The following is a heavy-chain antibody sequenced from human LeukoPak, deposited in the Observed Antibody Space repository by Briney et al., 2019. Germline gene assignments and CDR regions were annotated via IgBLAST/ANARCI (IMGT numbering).Heavy chain of an antibody. CDR1: GFTFSSYA. Sequence: PGGSLRPSCAASGFTFSSYAMSWVRQAPGKGLEWVSGISGSGGSTYYADSVKGRFTISRDNSKNRLYLQMNSLRAEDTAVYYCAKRPRGNYLDPFDYWGQGTLVTVSS. V-gene: IGHV3-23*01. J-gene: IGHJ4*02. CDR3: AKRPRGNYLDPFDY. D-gene: IGHD3-10*01. CDR2: ISGSGGST.